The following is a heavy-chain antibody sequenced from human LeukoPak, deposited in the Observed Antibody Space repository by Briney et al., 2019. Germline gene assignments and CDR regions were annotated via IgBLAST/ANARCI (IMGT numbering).Heavy chain of an antibody. D-gene: IGHD7-27*01. Sequence: GGSLRLSCATSGFTFSDYSMNWVRQAPGKGLEWISNIRGSGPGSGSGTYYADSVKGRFIISRDTAKNSVYLQMNSLRAEDSAFYYCERDLNWGFDYWGQGALVTVSS. J-gene: IGHJ4*02. CDR1: GFTFSDYS. CDR2: IRGSGPGSGSGT. V-gene: IGHV3-48*04. CDR3: ERDLNWGFDY.